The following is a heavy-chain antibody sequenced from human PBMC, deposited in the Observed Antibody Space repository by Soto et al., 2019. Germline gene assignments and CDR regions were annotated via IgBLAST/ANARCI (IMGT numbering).Heavy chain of an antibody. CDR3: ARVGATTDAYYYYGMDV. CDR1: GGTFSSYA. J-gene: IGHJ6*02. D-gene: IGHD1-26*01. Sequence: SVKVSCKASGGTFSSYAISWVRQAPGQGLEWMGGIIPIFGTANYAQKFQGRVTITADESTSTAYMELSSLRSEDTAVYYCARVGATTDAYYYYGMDVWGQGTTVTVSS. V-gene: IGHV1-69*13. CDR2: IIPIFGTA.